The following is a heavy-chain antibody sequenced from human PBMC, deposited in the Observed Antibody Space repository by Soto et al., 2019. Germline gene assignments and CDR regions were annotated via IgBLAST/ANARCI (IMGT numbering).Heavy chain of an antibody. V-gene: IGHV3-23*01. CDR1: GFTFSSYP. CDR3: AKDGPIIIMEIDS. D-gene: IGHD3-10*01. J-gene: IGHJ4*02. CDR2: ITDTGVNT. Sequence: GGSLRLSCAASGFTFSSYPMSWVRQAPGKGLEWVSTITDTGVNTYDADSVKGRFTISRDNAKNTLYLQINSLRDEYTAVYYCAKDGPIIIMEIDSWGQGTLVTVSS.